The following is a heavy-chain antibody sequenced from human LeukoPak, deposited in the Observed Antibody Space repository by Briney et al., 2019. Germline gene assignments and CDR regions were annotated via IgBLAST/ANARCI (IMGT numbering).Heavy chain of an antibody. CDR3: ARLEYSSSPTDY. D-gene: IGHD6-6*01. J-gene: IGHJ4*02. CDR1: GGTFSSYA. CDR2: IIPIFGTA. V-gene: IGHV1-69*13. Sequence: ASVKVSCKASGGTFSSYAISWVRQAPGQGLEWMGGIIPIFGTANYAQKFQGRVTITADESTSTAYMELSSLRSEDTAVYYCARLEYSSSPTDYWGQGTLVTVSS.